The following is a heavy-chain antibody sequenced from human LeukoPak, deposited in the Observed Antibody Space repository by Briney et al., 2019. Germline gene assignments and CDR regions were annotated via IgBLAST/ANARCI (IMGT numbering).Heavy chain of an antibody. CDR2: ISRRSTYI. Sequence: GGSLRLSCAASGFTVSNYTINWVRQPPGKGLEWVSSISRRSTYIYYADSVKGRFTISKDNAKNSLHLQMNSLRAEDTAVYYCARDPYYYESSGYFFGAFDIWGQGTMVTVSS. CDR1: GFTVSNYT. V-gene: IGHV3-21*01. D-gene: IGHD3-22*01. J-gene: IGHJ3*02. CDR3: ARDPYYYESSGYFFGAFDI.